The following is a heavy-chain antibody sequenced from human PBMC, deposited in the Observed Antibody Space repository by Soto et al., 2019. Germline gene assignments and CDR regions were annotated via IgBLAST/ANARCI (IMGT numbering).Heavy chain of an antibody. Sequence: PSETLSLTCAVYGGSFSGYYWSWIRQPPGKGLEWIGEINHSGSTNYNPSLKSRVTISVDTSKNQFSLKLSSVTAADTAVYYCARENSGRSYGMDVWAKGPRSPSP. CDR2: INHSGST. CDR3: ARENSGRSYGMDV. CDR1: GGSFSGYY. J-gene: IGHJ6*02. V-gene: IGHV4-34*01. D-gene: IGHD3-10*01.